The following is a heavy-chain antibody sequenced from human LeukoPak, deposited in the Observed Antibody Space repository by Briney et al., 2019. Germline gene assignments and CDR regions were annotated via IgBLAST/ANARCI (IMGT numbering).Heavy chain of an antibody. D-gene: IGHD3-10*01. J-gene: IGHJ4*02. CDR3: TRTDPYGSGSYYIDY. Sequence: GGSLRLSCTASGFTFGDYAMSWVRQAPGKGLEWVGFIRSKAYGGTTEYAASVKGRFTISRDDSKSIAYLQMNSLKTEDTAVYYCTRTDPYGSGSYYIDYWGQGTLVTVSS. CDR2: IRSKAYGGTT. V-gene: IGHV3-49*04. CDR1: GFTFGDYA.